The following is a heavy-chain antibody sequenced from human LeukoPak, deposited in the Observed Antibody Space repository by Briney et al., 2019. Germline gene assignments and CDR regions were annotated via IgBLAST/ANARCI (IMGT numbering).Heavy chain of an antibody. J-gene: IGHJ4*02. V-gene: IGHV3-7*01. D-gene: IGHD3-10*01. CDR1: GFTFSSYW. Sequence: PGGSLRLSCAASGFTFSSYWMSWVRQAPGKGLEWVANIKQDGSEKYYADSVKGRFTISRDNSKNTLYLQMNSLRAEDTAVYYCARDREHYYGSGSFDYWGQGTLVTVSS. CDR2: IKQDGSEK. CDR3: ARDREHYYGSGSFDY.